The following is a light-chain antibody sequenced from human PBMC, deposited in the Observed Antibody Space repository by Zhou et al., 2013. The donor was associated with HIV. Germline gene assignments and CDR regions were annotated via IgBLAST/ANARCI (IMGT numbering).Light chain of an antibody. CDR2: AAS. CDR1: QDISRY. J-gene: IGKJ1*01. Sequence: DIQMTQSPSSVSASVGDRVTITCRASQDISRYLAWFQQKPGIAPKLLIYAASSLQSGVPSRFIGGGSGTDFTLTISRLQREDYATYYCQQSYGTLWTFGQGDQGG. CDR3: QQSYGTLWT. V-gene: IGKV1-12*01.